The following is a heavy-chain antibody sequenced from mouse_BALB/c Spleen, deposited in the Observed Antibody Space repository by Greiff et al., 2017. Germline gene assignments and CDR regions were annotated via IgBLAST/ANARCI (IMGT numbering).Heavy chain of an antibody. J-gene: IGHJ1*01. CDR1: GSSFTSYW. CDR2: INTSKGRT. D-gene: IGHD1-1*01. CDR3: ARESTSVVGNPYYWYFDV. V-gene: IGHV1S81*02. Sequence: QVQLLQPGAELVKPGASVKLSCKASGSSFTSYWMHWVKQRLGQGLEWIGEINTSKGRTNYNEKFKSKATLTVDKSTSTVYMQISSLTSEDSAVYDSARESTSVVGNPYYWYFDVWGAGTTVTVSS.